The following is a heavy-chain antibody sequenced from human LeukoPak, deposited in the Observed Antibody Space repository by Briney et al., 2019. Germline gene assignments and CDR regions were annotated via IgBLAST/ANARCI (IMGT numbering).Heavy chain of an antibody. Sequence: ASVTVSCKASGYTFTGYYMHWVRQAPGQGLEWMGWINPNSGGTNYAQKFQGRVTMTRDTSISTAYMELSRLRSDDTAVDYCARQYETGQGWFDPWGQGTLVTVSS. CDR2: INPNSGGT. D-gene: IGHD1-14*01. CDR1: GYTFTGYY. J-gene: IGHJ5*02. V-gene: IGHV1-2*02. CDR3: ARQYETGQGWFDP.